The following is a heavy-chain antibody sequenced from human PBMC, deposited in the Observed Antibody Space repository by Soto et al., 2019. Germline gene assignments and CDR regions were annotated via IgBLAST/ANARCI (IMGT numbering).Heavy chain of an antibody. D-gene: IGHD3-22*01. V-gene: IGHV3-23*01. CDR2: ISGSGGST. CDR3: AKEPNSGYYSPDY. J-gene: IGHJ4*02. Sequence: VGSLRLSCAASGFTFSSYAMSWVRQAPGKGLEWVSAISGSGGSTYYADSVKGRFTTSRDNSKNTLYLQMNSLRAEDTAVYYCAKEPNSGYYSPDYWGQGTLVTVSS. CDR1: GFTFSSYA.